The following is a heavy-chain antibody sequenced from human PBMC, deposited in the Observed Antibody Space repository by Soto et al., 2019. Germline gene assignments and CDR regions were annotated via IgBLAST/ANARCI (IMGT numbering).Heavy chain of an antibody. V-gene: IGHV3-30-3*01. CDR1: GFTFSSYA. CDR2: ISYDGSNK. J-gene: IGHJ5*02. CDR3: VSWLPYSSGWYPIGKLDP. Sequence: QVQLVESGGGVVQPGRSLRLSCAASGFTFSSYAMHWVRQAPGKGLEWVAVISYDGSNKYYADSVKGRFTISRDNFKHTLYLEMKSLRAEDMGVYYCVSWLPYSSGWYPIGKLDPWGQGTLVTVSS. D-gene: IGHD6-19*01.